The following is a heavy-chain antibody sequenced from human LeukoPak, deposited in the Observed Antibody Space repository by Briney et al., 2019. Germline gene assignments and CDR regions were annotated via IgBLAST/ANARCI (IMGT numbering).Heavy chain of an antibody. V-gene: IGHV3-7*01. CDR1: GFTFSRYW. D-gene: IGHD5-12*01. CDR2: IKEDGSEE. Sequence: GGSLRLSRVASGFTFSRYWMTWVRQAPGKGLEWVANIKEDGSEENYVDSVKGRFTISRDNAKNSLYLQLNSLRVDDTAVYYCARAYTDYAEGGYWGQGTLITVSS. J-gene: IGHJ4*02. CDR3: ARAYTDYAEGGY.